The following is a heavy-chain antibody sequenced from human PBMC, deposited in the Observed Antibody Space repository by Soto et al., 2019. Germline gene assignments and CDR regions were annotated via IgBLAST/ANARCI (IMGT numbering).Heavy chain of an antibody. D-gene: IGHD6-13*01. CDR2: ISGSGGST. V-gene: IGHV3-23*01. Sequence: GGSLRLSCAASGFTFSSYAMSWVRQAPGKGLEWVSAISGSGGSTYYAYSVKGRFTISRDNSKNTLYLQMNSRRAEDTAVYYCAKHLYSSSWPYAFDIWGQGTMVTVSS. J-gene: IGHJ3*02. CDR1: GFTFSSYA. CDR3: AKHLYSSSWPYAFDI.